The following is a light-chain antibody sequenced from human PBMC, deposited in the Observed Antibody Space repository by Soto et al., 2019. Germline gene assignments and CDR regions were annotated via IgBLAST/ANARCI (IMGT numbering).Light chain of an antibody. CDR1: SSNIGAGYE. CDR2: ENN. CDR3: QSSDSSLSGYV. J-gene: IGLJ1*01. Sequence: QSVLTQPPSVSEAPGQRVTISCTGSSSNIGAGYEAHWYQQVPGTAPKLLIYENNNRHSGVPDRFSGSKSGASASLAITGLQAEDDAAYYCQSSDSSLSGYVFGTGTKVTVL. V-gene: IGLV1-40*01.